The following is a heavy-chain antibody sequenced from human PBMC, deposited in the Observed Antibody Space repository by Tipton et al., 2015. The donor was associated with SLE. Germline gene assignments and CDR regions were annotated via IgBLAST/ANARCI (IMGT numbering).Heavy chain of an antibody. CDR1: GGSISSYY. Sequence: TLSLTCTVSGGSISSYYWSWIRQPPGKGLEWIGYIYYSGSTNYNPSLKSRVTISVDTSKNQFSLKLSSVTAADTAVYYCATAPQYGSGSYLNWFDPWGQGTLVIVSS. V-gene: IGHV4-59*12. J-gene: IGHJ5*02. CDR2: IYYSGST. CDR3: ATAPQYGSGSYLNWFDP. D-gene: IGHD3-10*01.